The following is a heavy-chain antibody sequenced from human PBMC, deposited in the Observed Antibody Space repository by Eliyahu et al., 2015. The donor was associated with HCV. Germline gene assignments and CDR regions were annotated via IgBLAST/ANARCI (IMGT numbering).Heavy chain of an antibody. CDR1: GFTFDNXA. CDR3: ARNNWHFDY. V-gene: IGHV3-23*01. Sequence: EVQMLESGGGLVQPGGSLRLSXVVXGFTFDNXAMXWVRQAPGKGXXWVSAISGSGGNTYYAGSVQGRFIISRDNSRNTLYLQMNSLRADDTAVYYCARNNWHFDYWGQGTLVTVSS. CDR2: ISGSGGNT. J-gene: IGHJ4*02.